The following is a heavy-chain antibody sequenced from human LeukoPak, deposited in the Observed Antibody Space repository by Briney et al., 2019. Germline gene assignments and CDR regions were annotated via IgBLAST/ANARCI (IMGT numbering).Heavy chain of an antibody. CDR2: ISGSGDST. Sequence: GGSLRLSCAASGFTFSSYAMSWVRQAPGKGLEWVSAISGSGDSTYYADSVKGRFTISRDNSKNTLYLQMNSLRAEDTAVYYCAKRRGSSGYGVYYFDYWGQGTLVTVSS. CDR3: AKRRGSSGYGVYYFDY. D-gene: IGHD3-22*01. CDR1: GFTFSSYA. J-gene: IGHJ4*02. V-gene: IGHV3-23*01.